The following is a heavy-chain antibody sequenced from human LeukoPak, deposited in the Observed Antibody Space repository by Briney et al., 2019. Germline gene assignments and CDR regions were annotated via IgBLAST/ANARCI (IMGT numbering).Heavy chain of an antibody. Sequence: KASETLSLTCAVSGVSISSSNSYWGWIRQPPGKGLEWIGSVYYSGSTYYNPSLKSRVTISVDTSKNQFSLKLSSVTAADTAVYYCARDGRLGTAYYYYYYMDVWGKGTTVTVSS. CDR1: GVSISSSNSY. J-gene: IGHJ6*03. V-gene: IGHV4-39*07. CDR2: VYYSGST. CDR3: ARDGRLGTAYYYYYYMDV. D-gene: IGHD1-7*01.